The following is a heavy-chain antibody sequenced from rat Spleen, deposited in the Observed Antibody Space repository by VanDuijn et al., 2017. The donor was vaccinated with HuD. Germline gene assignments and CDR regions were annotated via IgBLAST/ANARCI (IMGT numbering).Heavy chain of an antibody. Sequence: QVQLKESGPGLVKPSETLSLTCTVSGFSLTSYNVHWVRQPTGKGLEWMGIIWTGGSTDYNSDLKSRLSISRDTSKSQVFLKMNSLQTEDTAMYFCARGSADYWGQGVMVTVSS. CDR3: ARGSADY. CDR2: IWTGGST. CDR1: GFSLTSYN. V-gene: IGHV2-30*01. J-gene: IGHJ2*01.